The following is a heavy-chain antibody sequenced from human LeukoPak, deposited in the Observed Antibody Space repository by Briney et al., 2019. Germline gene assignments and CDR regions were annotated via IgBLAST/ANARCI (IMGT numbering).Heavy chain of an antibody. CDR2: ISSSNSYV. D-gene: IGHD5-12*01. CDR3: ARDYSGYPPLFDY. V-gene: IGHV3-21*01. J-gene: IGHJ4*02. CDR1: GFTFSSYS. Sequence: HGGSLRLSCAASGFTFSSYSMNWVRQAPGKGLEWVSSISSSNSYVYYVDSVKGRFTISRDNVKNSLYLQMNSLRAEDTAVYYCARDYSGYPPLFDYWGQGILVTVSS.